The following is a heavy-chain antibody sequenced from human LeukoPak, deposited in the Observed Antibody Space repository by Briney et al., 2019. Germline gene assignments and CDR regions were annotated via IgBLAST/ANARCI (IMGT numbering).Heavy chain of an antibody. CDR1: GFTFSIYG. D-gene: IGHD6-19*01. Sequence: PGTSLRLSCAASGFTFSIYGMHWVRQAPGKGLDWVASIWEDGTNINYADSVMGRFTISRDNSKNTLYLQMHGLRADDTAVYYCARVGYNSGWYEYWGQGTSVTVSS. V-gene: IGHV3-33*01. CDR2: IWEDGTNI. CDR3: ARVGYNSGWYEY. J-gene: IGHJ4*02.